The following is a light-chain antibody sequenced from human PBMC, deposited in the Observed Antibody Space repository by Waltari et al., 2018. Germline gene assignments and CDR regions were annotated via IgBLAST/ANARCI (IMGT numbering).Light chain of an antibody. CDR2: STN. Sequence: QSVLTRPPSVSGTPGQRVIISCAGRSSNTGSNAVNWYQQLPGTAPNLLIYSTNQRPSGVPNRFSGSKSGTSGSLAISGLQSEDEGDYYCAAWDESLNGVVVFGGGTKLTVL. CDR3: AAWDESLNGVVV. J-gene: IGLJ2*01. CDR1: SSNTGSNA. V-gene: IGLV1-44*01.